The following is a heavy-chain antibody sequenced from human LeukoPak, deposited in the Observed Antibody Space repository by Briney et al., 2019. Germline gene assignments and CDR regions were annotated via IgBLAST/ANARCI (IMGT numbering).Heavy chain of an antibody. CDR2: IYYSGST. V-gene: IGHV4-59*01. Sequence: SETLSLTCTVSGGSINSYYWSWIRQPPGKGLEWIGYIYYSGSTNYNPSLKSRVTISVDTSKNQFSLKLSSVTAADTAAYYCARDRNGGNSGAYYYYYMDVWGKGTTVTVSS. CDR3: ARDRNGGNSGAYYYYYMDV. D-gene: IGHD4-23*01. J-gene: IGHJ6*03. CDR1: GGSINSYY.